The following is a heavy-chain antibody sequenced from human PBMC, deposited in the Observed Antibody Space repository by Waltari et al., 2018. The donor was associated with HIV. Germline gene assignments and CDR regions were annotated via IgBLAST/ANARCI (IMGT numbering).Heavy chain of an antibody. CDR2: IYWDDDK. D-gene: IGHD1-26*01. J-gene: IGHJ4*02. CDR1: GLSLSTSGVG. Sequence: QITLTESGPTLLKPTQTLTLTCTFSGLSLSTSGVGVGWSRQPPGKALEWLALIYWDDDKRYSPSVKSRLTMNKDTSKNQVVLTMTNMDPVDTATYYCAHRRPNPTTCGARTYYFDYWGQGTLVTVSS. CDR3: AHRRPNPTTCGARTYYFDY. V-gene: IGHV2-5*02.